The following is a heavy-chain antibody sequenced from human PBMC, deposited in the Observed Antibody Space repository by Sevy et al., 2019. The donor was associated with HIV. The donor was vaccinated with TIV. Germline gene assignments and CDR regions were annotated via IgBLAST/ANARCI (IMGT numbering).Heavy chain of an antibody. V-gene: IGHV4-4*07. D-gene: IGHD5-12*01. CDR1: GGSISSYY. CDR2: IYTSGST. CDR3: ARDLFSMDREAWEGWFDP. Sequence: ETLSLTCTVSGGSISSYYWSWIRQPAGKGLEWIGRIYTSGSTNYNPSLKSRVTMSVDTSKNQFSLKLSSVTAADTAVYYCARDLFSMDREAWEGWFDPWGQGTLVTVSS. J-gene: IGHJ5*02.